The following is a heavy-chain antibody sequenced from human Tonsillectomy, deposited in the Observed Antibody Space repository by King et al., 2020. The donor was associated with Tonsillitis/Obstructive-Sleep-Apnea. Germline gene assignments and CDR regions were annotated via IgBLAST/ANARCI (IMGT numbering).Heavy chain of an antibody. CDR2: ISSSSSYI. J-gene: IGHJ4*02. V-gene: IGHV3-21*01. D-gene: IGHD2-21*01. CDR3: ARPATYCGADCYSGELTY. CDR1: GFTFSSYS. Sequence: VQLVESGGGLVKPGGSLRLSCAASGFTFSSYSMNWVRQAPGKGLEWVSSISSSSSYIYYADSVKGRFTISRDNAKNSLYLQMNSLRAEDTAVYYCARPATYCGADCYSGELTYWGQGTLVTVSS.